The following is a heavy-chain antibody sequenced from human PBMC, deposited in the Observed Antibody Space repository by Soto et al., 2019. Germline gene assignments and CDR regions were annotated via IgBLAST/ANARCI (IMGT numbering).Heavy chain of an antibody. Sequence: EVQLVESGGGLIQPGGSLRLSCAATGFTVSSNYMNWVRQAPGTGLEWVSVTYSGGRTYYADSVKGRFTVSRDSSKNTLYLQMNSLRAEDTAVYYCARVVSYYDYAMDVWGQGTTVTVSS. CDR3: ARVVSYYDYAMDV. V-gene: IGHV3-53*01. J-gene: IGHJ6*02. CDR2: TYSGGRT. CDR1: GFTVSSNY.